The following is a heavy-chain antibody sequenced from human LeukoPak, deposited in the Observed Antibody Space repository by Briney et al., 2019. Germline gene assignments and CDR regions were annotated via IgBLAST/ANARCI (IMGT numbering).Heavy chain of an antibody. Sequence: GGSLRLSCAASGFTFSSYAMSWVRQAPGKGLEWVPAISGSGGSTYYADSVKGRFTISRDNSKNTLYLQMNSLRAEDTAVYYCAKDLGYCSGGSCWGQGTLVTVSS. J-gene: IGHJ4*02. CDR1: GFTFSSYA. D-gene: IGHD2-15*01. V-gene: IGHV3-23*01. CDR3: AKDLGYCSGGSC. CDR2: ISGSGGST.